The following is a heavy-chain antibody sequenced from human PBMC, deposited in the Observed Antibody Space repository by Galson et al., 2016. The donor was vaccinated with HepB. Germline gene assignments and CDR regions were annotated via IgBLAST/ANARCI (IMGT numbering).Heavy chain of an antibody. Sequence: ETLSLTCAVSGYSISSGYYWGWIRQSPGKGLEWIASFYRSETTYYAPSLKSRVTISVDTPKNQFSLTLSSVTAADTAVYYCARAGTTVTTHYYYLDSWGQGTLVTVSP. V-gene: IGHV4-38-2*01. CDR1: GYSISSGYY. CDR2: FYRSETT. J-gene: IGHJ4*02. CDR3: ARAGTTVTTHYYYLDS. D-gene: IGHD4-17*01.